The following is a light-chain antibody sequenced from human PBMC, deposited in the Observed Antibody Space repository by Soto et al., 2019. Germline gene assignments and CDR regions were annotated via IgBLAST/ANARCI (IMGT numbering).Light chain of an antibody. CDR2: DAS. V-gene: IGKV1-5*01. CDR1: QSISSW. Sequence: DIQMTQSPSSLSASAGDRVTITCRASQSISSWLAWYQQKPGKAPKFLIYDASSLESGVPSRFSGSGSGTEFTLTISSLQPDDFATYYCQHYNSYPWTFGQGTKVDIK. CDR3: QHYNSYPWT. J-gene: IGKJ1*01.